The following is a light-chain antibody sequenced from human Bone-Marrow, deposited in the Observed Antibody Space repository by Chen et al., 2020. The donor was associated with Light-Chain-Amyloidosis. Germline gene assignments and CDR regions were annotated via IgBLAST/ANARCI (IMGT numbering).Light chain of an antibody. Sequence: SYELTQPPSVTVSPGQTALITCSGEDLPTNYAYWYQQKPGQAPVLVIHSDTERPSGIAERFSGSSSGTTATLTISGVQAEDEADYHCQSADSSGTYEVIFGGGTKLTVL. CDR2: SDT. CDR3: QSADSSGTYEVI. J-gene: IGLJ2*01. CDR1: DLPTNY. V-gene: IGLV3-25*03.